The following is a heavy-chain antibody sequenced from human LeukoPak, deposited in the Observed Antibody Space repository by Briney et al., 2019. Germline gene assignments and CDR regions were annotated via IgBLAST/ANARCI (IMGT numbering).Heavy chain of an antibody. V-gene: IGHV1-8*02. CDR2: MNPNSGNT. Sequence: GASVKVSCKASGYTFTGYYMHWVRQAPGQGLEWMGWMNPNSGNTGYVQKFQGRVTMTRDTSISTAYMELSSLTSEDTAIYYCARDRVGVGGNGWENWGQGTLVTVSS. CDR1: GYTFTGYY. D-gene: IGHD6-19*01. J-gene: IGHJ4*02. CDR3: ARDRVGVGGNGWEN.